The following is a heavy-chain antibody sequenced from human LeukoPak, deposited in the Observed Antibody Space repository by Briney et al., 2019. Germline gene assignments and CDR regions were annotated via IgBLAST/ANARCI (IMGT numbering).Heavy chain of an antibody. V-gene: IGHV1-2*02. CDR1: GYTFTSYG. D-gene: IGHD3-22*01. J-gene: IGHJ4*02. Sequence: ASVKVSCKASGYTFTSYGINWVRQAPGQGLEWMGWINPNSGGTNYAQKFQGRVTMTRDTSISTAYMELSRLRSDDTAVYYCARSTVVITTLDYWGQGTLVTVSS. CDR3: ARSTVVITTLDY. CDR2: INPNSGGT.